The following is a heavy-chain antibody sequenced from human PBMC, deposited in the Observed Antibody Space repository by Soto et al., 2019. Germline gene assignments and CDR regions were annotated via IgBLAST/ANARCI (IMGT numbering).Heavy chain of an antibody. CDR2: INHSGST. V-gene: IGHV4-34*01. CDR1: GGSFSGYY. Sequence: SETLSLTCTVYGGSFSGYYWSWIRQPPGKGLEWIGEINHSGSTNYNPSLKSRVTISVDTSKNQFSLKLSSVTAADTAVYYCARGREPAALRDLDYWGQGTLVTVSS. D-gene: IGHD2-2*02. CDR3: ARGREPAALRDLDY. J-gene: IGHJ4*02.